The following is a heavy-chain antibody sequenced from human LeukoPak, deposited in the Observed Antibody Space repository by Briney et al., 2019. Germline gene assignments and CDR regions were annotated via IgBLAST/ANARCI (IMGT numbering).Heavy chain of an antibody. D-gene: IGHD2-8*01. J-gene: IGHJ3*02. Sequence: GESLKISCKGPGFSFTSYWIGCVRQMPGKGLEWMGIIYPGDSDTRYSPSFQGQVTISADKSISTAYLQWSSLKASDTAMYYCARYCTNGVCYVAPDDRDAFDIWGQGTMVTVSS. CDR2: IYPGDSDT. V-gene: IGHV5-51*01. CDR1: GFSFTSYW. CDR3: ARYCTNGVCYVAPDDRDAFDI.